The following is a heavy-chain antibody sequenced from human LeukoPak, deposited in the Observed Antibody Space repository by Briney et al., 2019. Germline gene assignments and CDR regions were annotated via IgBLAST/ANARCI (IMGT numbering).Heavy chain of an antibody. CDR1: GFTFSSYA. V-gene: IGHV3-30*14. D-gene: IGHD1-26*01. J-gene: IGHJ6*03. Sequence: GGSLRLSCAASGFTFSSYAMHWVRQAPGKGLEWVAVISYDGSNKYYADSVKGRFTISRDNSKNTLYLQMNSLRAEDTAVYYCARELGGSYGYYMDVWGKGTTVTVSS. CDR2: ISYDGSNK. CDR3: ARELGGSYGYYMDV.